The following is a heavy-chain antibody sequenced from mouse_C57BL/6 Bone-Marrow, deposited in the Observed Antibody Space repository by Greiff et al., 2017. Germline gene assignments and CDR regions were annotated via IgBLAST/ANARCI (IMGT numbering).Heavy chain of an antibody. CDR2: IYPRSGNT. Sequence: VKLVESGAELARPGASVKLSCKASGYTFTSYGISWVKQRTGQGLEWIGEIYPRSGNTYYNEKFKGKATLTADKSSSTAYMELRSLTSEDSAVYFCARGYYGSSYYAMDYWGQGTSVTVSS. J-gene: IGHJ4*01. V-gene: IGHV1-81*01. CDR1: GYTFTSYG. CDR3: ARGYYGSSYYAMDY. D-gene: IGHD1-1*01.